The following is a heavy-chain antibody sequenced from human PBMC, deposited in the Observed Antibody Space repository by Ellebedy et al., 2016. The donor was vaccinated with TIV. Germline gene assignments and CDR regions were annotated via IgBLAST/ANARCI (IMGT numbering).Heavy chain of an antibody. CDR1: GFTFDDYA. J-gene: IGHJ4*02. Sequence: GESLKISCAASGFTFDDYAMSWVRQVPGKALEWLSDINWYGDITTYADAVRGRFTVSRDNAKNSLSVQINSLGAEDTALYFCARHSYGGNSGLDYWGRGILVTVSS. CDR3: ARHSYGGNSGLDY. CDR2: INWYGDIT. V-gene: IGHV3-20*04. D-gene: IGHD4-23*01.